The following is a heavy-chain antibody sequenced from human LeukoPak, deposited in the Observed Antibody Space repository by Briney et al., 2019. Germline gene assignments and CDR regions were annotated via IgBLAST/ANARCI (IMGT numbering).Heavy chain of an antibody. CDR3: ARAPLVSCGGTRCYELDY. CDR1: GFTFSNYA. Sequence: PGGSLRLSCAASGFTFSNYAMNWVRQAPGKGLEWVASLTGRADGMYHAPSVRGRFTISRDNSENTLYLQMNSLRAEDTAVYYCARAPLVSCGGTRCYELDYWGQGTLVTVSS. V-gene: IGHV3-23*01. CDR2: LTGRADGM. D-gene: IGHD2-15*01. J-gene: IGHJ4*02.